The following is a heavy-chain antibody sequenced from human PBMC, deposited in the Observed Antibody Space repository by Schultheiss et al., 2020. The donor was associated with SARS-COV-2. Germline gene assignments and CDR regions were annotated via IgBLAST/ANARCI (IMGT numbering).Heavy chain of an antibody. CDR1: GFTFSSYG. CDR3: ARLRTYSYYFDY. Sequence: GGSLRLSCAASGFTFSSYGMHWVRQAPGKGLEWVAYISPTTSHTDYADSVMGRFTISRDDAKNSLYLEMTSLTAEDTAIYYCARLRTYSYYFDYWGQGTLVTVSS. J-gene: IGHJ4*02. D-gene: IGHD4-17*01. V-gene: IGHV3-21*05. CDR2: ISPTTSHT.